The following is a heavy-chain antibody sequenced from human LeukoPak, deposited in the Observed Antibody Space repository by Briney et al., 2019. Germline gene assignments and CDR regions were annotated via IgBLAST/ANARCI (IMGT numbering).Heavy chain of an antibody. Sequence: ASVKVSCKASGYTFTSYGISWVRQAPGQRLEWMGWSNAGNGNTKYSQEFQGRVTITRDTSASTAYMELSSLRSEDMAVYYCARALDSSGWSTPFDYWGQGTLVTVSS. V-gene: IGHV1-3*02. D-gene: IGHD6-19*01. CDR2: SNAGNGNT. J-gene: IGHJ4*02. CDR3: ARALDSSGWSTPFDY. CDR1: GYTFTSYG.